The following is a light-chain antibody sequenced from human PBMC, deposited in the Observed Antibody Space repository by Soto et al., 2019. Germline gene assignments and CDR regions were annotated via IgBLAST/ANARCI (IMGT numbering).Light chain of an antibody. CDR3: MQALQTPLT. V-gene: IGKV2-28*01. J-gene: IGKJ4*01. CDR2: LGS. CDR1: QSLLHSNGYNY. Sequence: DIVMTQSPLSLPVTPGEPASISCRSSQSLLHSNGYNYLDWYLQKPGQSPQLLIYLGSNRASGVPDRFXXSGSGTDXTXKISXXEAEDVGVYYCMQALQTPLTFGGGTKVEIK.